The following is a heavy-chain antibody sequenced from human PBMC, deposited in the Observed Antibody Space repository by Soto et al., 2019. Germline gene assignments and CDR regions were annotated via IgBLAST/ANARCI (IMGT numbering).Heavy chain of an antibody. CDR2: IIPLFRTP. J-gene: IGHJ6*02. Sequence: QVQLVQSGAEMKEPGSSVKVSCKTSGGTFSSSAISWLRQAPGQGLEWMGGIIPLFRTPDYAQKFQGRVTIAADESTRTAYMELSSLRSEDTAVYYCARDNDRLQLGGNYYYVLEVWGQGTTITVSS. V-gene: IGHV1-69*12. CDR3: ARDNDRLQLGGNYYYVLEV. CDR1: GGTFSSSA. D-gene: IGHD5-12*01.